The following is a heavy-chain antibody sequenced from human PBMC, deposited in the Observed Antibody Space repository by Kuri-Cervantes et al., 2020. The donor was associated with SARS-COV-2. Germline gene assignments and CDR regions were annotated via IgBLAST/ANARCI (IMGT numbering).Heavy chain of an antibody. V-gene: IGHV4-34*01. CDR1: GGSFSGYY. CDR3: ARVKGIVLIDWFDP. J-gene: IGHJ5*02. Sequence: GSLRLSCAVSGGSFSGYYWSRIRQAPGKGLEWIGEINHSGSTNYNPSLKSRVTISVDTSKNQFSLKLSSVTAADTAVYYCARVKGIVLIDWFDPWGQGTLVTVSS. D-gene: IGHD2-8*01. CDR2: INHSGST.